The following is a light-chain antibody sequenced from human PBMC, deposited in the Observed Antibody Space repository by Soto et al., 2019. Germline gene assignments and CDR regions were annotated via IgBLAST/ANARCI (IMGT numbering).Light chain of an antibody. Sequence: EIVLTQSPATLSLSPGERATLSCRASQSVSSYLAWYQQKPGQAPRLLIYDASNRATGIPARFSGSGSGTDFTLTISSLEPEDFAVFYCQHRSNWPLTFGGGTKVEIK. V-gene: IGKV3-11*01. CDR3: QHRSNWPLT. J-gene: IGKJ4*01. CDR2: DAS. CDR1: QSVSSY.